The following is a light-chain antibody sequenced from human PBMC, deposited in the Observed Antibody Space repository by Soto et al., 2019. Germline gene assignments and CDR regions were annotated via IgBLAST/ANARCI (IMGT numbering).Light chain of an antibody. Sequence: EIVLTQSPATLSLSPGERATLSCRASQSVSSYLAWYQQKPGQAPRLLIYDASNRATGIPARFSGSGSGTDFTLTISSLEPEDFAVFYCQHRSNWPLTFGGGTKVEIK. V-gene: IGKV3-11*01. CDR3: QHRSNWPLT. J-gene: IGKJ4*01. CDR2: DAS. CDR1: QSVSSY.